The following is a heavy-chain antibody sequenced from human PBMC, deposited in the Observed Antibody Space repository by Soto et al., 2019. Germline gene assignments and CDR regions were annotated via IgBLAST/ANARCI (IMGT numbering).Heavy chain of an antibody. J-gene: IGHJ4*02. D-gene: IGHD2-2*01. CDR2: INHSGST. V-gene: IGHV4-34*01. Sequence: SETLSLTCAVYGGSFSGYYWSCIRQPPGKGLEWIGEINHSGSTNYNPSLKSRVTISVDTSKNQFSLKLSSVTAADTAVYYCARVAYANDYWGQGTRVTVSS. CDR1: GGSFSGYY. CDR3: ARVAYANDY.